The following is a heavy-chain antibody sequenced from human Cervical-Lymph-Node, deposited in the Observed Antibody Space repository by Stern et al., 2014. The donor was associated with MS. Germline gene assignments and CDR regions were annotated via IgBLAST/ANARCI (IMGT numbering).Heavy chain of an antibody. V-gene: IGHV4-59*01. Sequence: QLVQSGPGLVKPSETVSLTCTVSGGSMSSKYWNWIRQPPGKGLEWIGYIYSDGSTNYNPSLKSRVIISLDTSTNQFSLRLTSVTAADTAVYYCARVTGRGTRQNWFDSWGQGTLVTVSS. CDR1: GGSMSSKY. CDR3: ARVTGRGTRQNWFDS. J-gene: IGHJ5*01. CDR2: IYSDGST. D-gene: IGHD1-26*01.